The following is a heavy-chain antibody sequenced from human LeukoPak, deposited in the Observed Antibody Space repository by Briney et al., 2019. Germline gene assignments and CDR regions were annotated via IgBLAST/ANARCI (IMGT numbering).Heavy chain of an antibody. CDR3: VTPRQASGLYPFDY. V-gene: IGHV3-30*03. CDR1: GFTFKSYS. J-gene: IGHJ4*02. D-gene: IGHD3-3*01. CDR2: TSHDEAQR. Sequence: GGSLRLSCLASGFTFKSYSMHWARQVPGKRLEWVAETSHDEAQRYYSDSVRGRFTISRDNSNNTLYLQMNSLTTDDTAIYYCVTPRQASGLYPFDYWGRGALVAVSS.